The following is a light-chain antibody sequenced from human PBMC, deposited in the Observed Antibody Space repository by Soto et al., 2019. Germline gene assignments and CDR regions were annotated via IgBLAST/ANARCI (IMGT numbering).Light chain of an antibody. CDR1: QSVSSSY. J-gene: IGKJ1*01. CDR3: QQYGRSPPWT. Sequence: EIVLTQSPGTLSLSPGERATLSCRASQSVSSSYLAWYQQKPGQAPRLLFYGASNRATGVPDRFSASGSGTDFTLTISRLDPDDVAMYYCQQYGRSPPWTFGQGTEVEI. V-gene: IGKV3-20*01. CDR2: GAS.